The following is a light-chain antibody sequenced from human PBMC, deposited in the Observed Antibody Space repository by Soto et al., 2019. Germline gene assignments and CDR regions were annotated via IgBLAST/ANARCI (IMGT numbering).Light chain of an antibody. CDR2: AAS. CDR3: LQDYSYPWT. Sequence: IQMTQSPSTLSASVGDRVTITCRASQSISNWLAWYQQKPGKAPKLLIYAASSLRSGVPSRFSGSVSGTDFTLTISSLQPEDFATYYCLQDYSYPWTFGQGTKVDIK. V-gene: IGKV1-6*01. J-gene: IGKJ1*01. CDR1: QSISNW.